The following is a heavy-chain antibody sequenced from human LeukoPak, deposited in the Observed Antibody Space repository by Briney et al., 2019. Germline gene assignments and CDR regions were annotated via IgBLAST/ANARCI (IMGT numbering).Heavy chain of an antibody. D-gene: IGHD6-13*01. V-gene: IGHV4-59*01. CDR3: ARHLAAGTSAFDY. J-gene: IGHJ4*02. CDR1: GGSINSYY. Sequence: SETLSLTCAVSGGSINSYYWSWIRQPPGKGLEWIAWIYYRGNNNYNPSLKSRVIISLDPSTNHFALKVNSVTTADTAIYYCARHLAAGTSAFDYWGRGTLVTVSS. CDR2: IYYRGNN.